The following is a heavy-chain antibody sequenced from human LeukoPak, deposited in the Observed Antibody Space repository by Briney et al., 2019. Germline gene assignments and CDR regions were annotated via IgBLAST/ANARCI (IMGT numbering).Heavy chain of an antibody. CDR2: IDWDDDK. CDR3: ERIFGYGDAFDI. J-gene: IGHJ3*02. V-gene: IGHV2-70*11. CDR1: GFSLSSSGMS. D-gene: IGHD3-16*01. Sequence: SGPALVKPTQTLTLTFTFSGFSLSSSGMSVSWIRQPPGKALGWLARIDWDDDKYYSTSLKTRLTISKDTSKNQVVITMNVMDPVDTATYYCERIFGYGDAFDIWGQGTMVTVSS.